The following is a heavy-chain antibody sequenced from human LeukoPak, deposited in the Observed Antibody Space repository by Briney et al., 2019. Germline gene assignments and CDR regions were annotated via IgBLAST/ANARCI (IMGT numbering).Heavy chain of an antibody. J-gene: IGHJ4*02. D-gene: IGHD3-10*01. CDR2: ISSSSSYI. CDR1: GFTFSSYS. CDR3: ARKGITMVQGVDY. V-gene: IGHV3-21*01. Sequence: GGSLRLSCAASGFTFSSYSMNWVRQAPGKGLEWVSSISSSSSYIYYADSVKGRFTISRDNAKNSLYLQMNSLRAEDKAVYYCARKGITMVQGVDYWGQGTLVTVSS.